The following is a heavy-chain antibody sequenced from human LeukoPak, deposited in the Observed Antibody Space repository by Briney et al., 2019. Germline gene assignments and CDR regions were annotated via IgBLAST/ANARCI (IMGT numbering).Heavy chain of an antibody. J-gene: IGHJ5*02. CDR1: GYTLTELS. V-gene: IGHV1-24*01. CDR2: FDPEDGET. Sequence: GASVKVSCKVSGYTLTELSLHWVRQAPGKGLEWMGGFDPEDGETIYAQKFQGRVTMTEDTSTDTAYMELSSLRSEDTAVYYCATARVNSVGNVWFDPWGQGTLVTVSS. D-gene: IGHD3-10*01. CDR3: ATARVNSVGNVWFDP.